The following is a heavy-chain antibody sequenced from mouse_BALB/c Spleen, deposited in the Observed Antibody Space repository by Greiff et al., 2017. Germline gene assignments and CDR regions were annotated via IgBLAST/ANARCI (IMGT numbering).Heavy chain of an antibody. Sequence: EVMLVESGGGLVQPGGSLKLSCAASGFTFSSYTMSWVRQTPEKRLEWVAYISNGGGSTYYPDTVKGRFTISRDNAKNTLYLQMSSLKSEDTAMYYCARGGSHFDYWGQGTTLTVSS. J-gene: IGHJ2*01. CDR2: ISNGGGST. D-gene: IGHD1-1*01. CDR3: ARGGSHFDY. V-gene: IGHV5-12-2*01. CDR1: GFTFSSYT.